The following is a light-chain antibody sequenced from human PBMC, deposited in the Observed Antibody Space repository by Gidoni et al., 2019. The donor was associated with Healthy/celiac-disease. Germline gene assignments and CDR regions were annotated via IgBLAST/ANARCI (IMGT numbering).Light chain of an antibody. CDR2: DDS. J-gene: IGLJ2*01. CDR1: NIGSKS. CDR3: QVWDSSSDLAV. Sequence: SYVLTQPPSVSVAPGQTARITCGGNNIGSKSVHWYQQKPGQAPVLVVYDDSDRPSGIPERFSGSNSGNTATLTISRVEAGDEADYYCQVWDSSSDLAVFGGGTKLTV. V-gene: IGLV3-21*02.